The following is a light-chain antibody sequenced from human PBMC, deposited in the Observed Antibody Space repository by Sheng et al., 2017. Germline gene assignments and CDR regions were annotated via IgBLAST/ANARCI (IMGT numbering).Light chain of an antibody. J-gene: IGKJ4*01. CDR1: QGLSGY. Sequence: ENVLTQSPVTLSLSPGERATLSCRASQGLSGYLAWYQQKPGQAPRLLIYDGFNRATGIPARFSGSGSGTDFTLTISSLEPEDFAVYYCQQRRNWPPLTFGGGTKVEIK. CDR2: DGF. V-gene: IGKV3-11*01. CDR3: QQRRNWPPLT.